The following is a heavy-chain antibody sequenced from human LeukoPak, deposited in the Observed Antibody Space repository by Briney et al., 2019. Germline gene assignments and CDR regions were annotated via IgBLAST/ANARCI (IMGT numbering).Heavy chain of an antibody. CDR1: GFTFSDYY. D-gene: IGHD3-9*01. Sequence: GGSLRLSCAASGFTFSDYYMSWIRQAPGKGLEWVSYISSSGSTIYYADSVKGRFTISRDNSKNTLYLQMNSLRAEDTAVYYCAKWGDYDVLTGYYVSDYWGQGTLVAVSS. J-gene: IGHJ4*02. V-gene: IGHV3-11*01. CDR2: ISSSGSTI. CDR3: AKWGDYDVLTGYYVSDY.